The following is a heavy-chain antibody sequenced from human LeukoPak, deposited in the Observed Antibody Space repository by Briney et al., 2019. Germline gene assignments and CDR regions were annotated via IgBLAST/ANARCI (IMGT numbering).Heavy chain of an antibody. Sequence: PSETLSLTCTVSGGSISSSSYYWSWIRQPPGKGLEWIGEINHSGSTNYNPSLKSRVTISVDTSKNQFSLKLSSVTAADTAVYYCARQSEDVLLWFGELLYPSYYYMDVWGKGTTVTISS. D-gene: IGHD3-10*01. J-gene: IGHJ6*03. CDR2: INHSGST. V-gene: IGHV4-39*01. CDR1: GGSISSSSYY. CDR3: ARQSEDVLLWFGELLYPSYYYMDV.